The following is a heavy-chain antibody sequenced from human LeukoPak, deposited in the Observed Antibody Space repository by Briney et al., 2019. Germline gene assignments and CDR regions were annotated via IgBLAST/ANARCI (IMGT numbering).Heavy chain of an antibody. CDR3: ARAVRFLEWANWFDP. CDR2: IYTSGST. Sequence: SQTLSLTCTVSGGSISSGSYYWSWIRQPAGKGLEGIGRIYTSGSTNYTPSLKSRVTISVDTSKNQFSLKLSSVTAADTAVYYCARAVRFLEWANWFDPWGQGTLVTVSS. V-gene: IGHV4-61*02. J-gene: IGHJ5*02. D-gene: IGHD3-3*01. CDR1: GGSISSGSYY.